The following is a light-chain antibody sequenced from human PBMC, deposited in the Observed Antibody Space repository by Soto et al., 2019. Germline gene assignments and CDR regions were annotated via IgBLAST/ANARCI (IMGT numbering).Light chain of an antibody. CDR2: DAS. V-gene: IGKV3-11*01. CDR1: QSVSRY. Sequence: EIVLTQSPATLSLSPGERATLSCRASQSVSRYLAWYQQKPGQAPRLLIYDASNRATGIPARFSGSGSGTDFTLTIRSLEPEDFAVYYCQQRSNWPPRYTFGQGTKLEIK. J-gene: IGKJ2*01. CDR3: QQRSNWPPRYT.